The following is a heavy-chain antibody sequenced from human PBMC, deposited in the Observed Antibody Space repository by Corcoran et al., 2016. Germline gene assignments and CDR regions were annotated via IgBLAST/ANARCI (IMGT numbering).Heavy chain of an antibody. Sequence: QVQLVQSGAEVKKPGASVKVSCKASGYTFTSYYMHWVRQAPGQGLEWMGIINPSGGSTSYAQKFQGRVTMTRDTSTSTVYMELSSLRSEDTAVYYCARGSGGGNYYDSSGFSLANWGQGTLVTVSS. CDR2: INPSGGST. CDR3: ARGSGGGNYYDSSGFSLAN. J-gene: IGHJ4*02. CDR1: GYTFTSYY. D-gene: IGHD3-22*01. V-gene: IGHV1-46*01.